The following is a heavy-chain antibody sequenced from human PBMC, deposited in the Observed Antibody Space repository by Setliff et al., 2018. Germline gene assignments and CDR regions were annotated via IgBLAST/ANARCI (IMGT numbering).Heavy chain of an antibody. CDR1: GYSISSGYY. CDR2: IYYSGST. J-gene: IGHJ3*02. V-gene: IGHV4-38-2*01. D-gene: IGHD3-22*01. CDR3: ARGKIRITMIVVPTGGAFDI. Sequence: SETLSLTCAVSGYSISSGYYWGWIRQPPGKGLEWIGSIYYSGSTYYNPSLKSRVTISVDTSKNQFSLKLSSVTAADTAVYYCARGKIRITMIVVPTGGAFDIWGQGTMVTVSS.